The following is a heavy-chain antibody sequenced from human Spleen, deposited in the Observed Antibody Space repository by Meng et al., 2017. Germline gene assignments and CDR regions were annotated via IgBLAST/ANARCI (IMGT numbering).Heavy chain of an antibody. CDR2: IYHNGDT. D-gene: IGHD4-11*01. CDR3: ARGPTTMAHDFDY. Sequence: QVQLQESGPGLVKPSETLSLTCTVSDDSISSYYWNWIRQPPGKGLEWIGFIYHNGDTNYNPSLKSRVTISVDTSKNQFSLKLVSVTAADSAVYYCARGPTTMAHDFDYWGQGTLVTVSS. CDR1: DDSISSYY. J-gene: IGHJ4*02. V-gene: IGHV4-59*12.